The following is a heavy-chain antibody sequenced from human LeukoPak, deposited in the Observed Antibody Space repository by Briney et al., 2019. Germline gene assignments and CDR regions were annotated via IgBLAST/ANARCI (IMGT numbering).Heavy chain of an antibody. Sequence: SETLSLTCAVYGGSFSCYYWSWIRQPPGKGLEWIGKINHSGSTNYNPSLESRVTITVNTTNNNFPQLLSSIPTADTAVYYCARWTRSYDFWSGYYPLYFDYWGEGTLVTVSS. CDR3: ARWTRSYDFWSGYYPLYFDY. CDR1: GGSFSCYY. J-gene: IGHJ4*02. D-gene: IGHD3-3*01. CDR2: INHSGST. V-gene: IGHV4-34*01.